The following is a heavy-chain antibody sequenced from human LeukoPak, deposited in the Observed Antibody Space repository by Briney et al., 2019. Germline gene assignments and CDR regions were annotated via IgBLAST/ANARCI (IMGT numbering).Heavy chain of an antibody. CDR1: GFSVSNHY. V-gene: IGHV3-53*01. CDR2: IFAGGDV. CDR3: ARVPFYAFDT. J-gene: IGHJ3*02. Sequence: GGSLRLSCAASGFSVSNHYMSWVRQAPGKGLEWVSIIFAGGDVYYADSVKGRFTISRDNVKNMVFLQMNRLTGEDTALYYCARVPFYAFDTWGQGTRVTVSS. D-gene: IGHD2/OR15-2a*01.